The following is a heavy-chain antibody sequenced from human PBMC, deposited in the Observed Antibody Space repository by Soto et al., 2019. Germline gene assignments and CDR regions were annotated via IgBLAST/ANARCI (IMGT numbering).Heavy chain of an antibody. CDR3: ARHVGRAAGAITN. J-gene: IGHJ4*02. CDR2: IYYSGST. CDR1: GGSISSYY. V-gene: IGHV4-59*08. D-gene: IGHD1-26*01. Sequence: SETLSLTCTVSGGSISSYYWSWIRQPPGKGLEWIGYIYYSGSTYYNPSLKSRVTISVDTSKNQFSLKLSSVTAADTAVYYCARHVGRAAGAITNWGQGTLVTVSS.